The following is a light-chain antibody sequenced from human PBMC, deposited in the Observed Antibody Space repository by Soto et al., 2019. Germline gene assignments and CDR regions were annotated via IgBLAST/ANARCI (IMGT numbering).Light chain of an antibody. V-gene: IGKV3-20*01. CDR1: QSVSSRN. Sequence: EIGLTQSPGTGSLSLGERATLSCRASQSVSSRNLAWYRQKPGQAHSLLIFGASNSATGIADRFSGSGSRTDFTLTISKLDPDRGAVYYCLRYGHSPPAYPFGSGTKLEMK. J-gene: IGKJ2*01. CDR3: LRYGHSPPAYP. CDR2: GAS.